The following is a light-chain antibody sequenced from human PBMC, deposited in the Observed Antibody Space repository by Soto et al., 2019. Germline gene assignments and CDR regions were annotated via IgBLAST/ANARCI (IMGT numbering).Light chain of an antibody. CDR3: AAWDSSLSAWV. V-gene: IGLV1-47*01. Sequence: QLVLTQPPSASGTPGQRVTISCSGSSSNIGSNYVYWYQQLPGTAPKLLIYRNNQRPSGIPDRFSGSKSGTSASLAITGLRSGDEADYYCAAWDSSLSAWVFGGGTKVTVL. CDR1: SSNIGSNY. J-gene: IGLJ3*02. CDR2: RNN.